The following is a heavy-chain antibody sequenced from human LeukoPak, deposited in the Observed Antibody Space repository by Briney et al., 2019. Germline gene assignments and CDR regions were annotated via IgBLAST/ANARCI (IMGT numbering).Heavy chain of an antibody. CDR3: ARGITHPYYFDY. CDR1: GGSFSGYY. Sequence: PSETLSLTCAVSGGSFSGYYWSWIRQPPGKGLEWIGEINHSGSTNYNPSLKSRVTISVDTSKNQFSLKLSSVTAADTAVYYCARGITHPYYFDYWGQGTLVTVSS. D-gene: IGHD1-20*01. J-gene: IGHJ4*02. CDR2: INHSGST. V-gene: IGHV4-34*01.